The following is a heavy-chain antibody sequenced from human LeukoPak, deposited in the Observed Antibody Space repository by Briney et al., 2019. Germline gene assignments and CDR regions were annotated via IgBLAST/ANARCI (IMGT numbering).Heavy chain of an antibody. Sequence: GGSLRLSCAASGFTFSSYWMSWVRQAPGKGLEWVANIKQDGSEKYYVDSVKGRFTISRDNAKNSLYLQMNSLRAEDTAVYYCARVRHYGSGSYQGEFDPWGQGTLVTVSS. V-gene: IGHV3-7*01. CDR1: GFTFSSYW. D-gene: IGHD3-10*01. CDR2: IKQDGSEK. J-gene: IGHJ5*02. CDR3: ARVRHYGSGSYQGEFDP.